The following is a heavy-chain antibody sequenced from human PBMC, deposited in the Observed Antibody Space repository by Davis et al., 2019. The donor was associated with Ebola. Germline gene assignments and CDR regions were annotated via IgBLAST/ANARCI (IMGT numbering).Heavy chain of an antibody. CDR2: ISSSSSYI. D-gene: IGHD4-11*01. Sequence: GESLKISCAASGFTFSSYSMNWVRQAPGKGLEWVSSISSSSSYIYYADSVKGRFTISRDNAKNSLYLQMNSLRAEDTAVYYCTRQMAGDYSRVDPWGQGTLVTVSS. CDR1: GFTFSSYS. V-gene: IGHV3-21*04. J-gene: IGHJ5*02. CDR3: TRQMAGDYSRVDP.